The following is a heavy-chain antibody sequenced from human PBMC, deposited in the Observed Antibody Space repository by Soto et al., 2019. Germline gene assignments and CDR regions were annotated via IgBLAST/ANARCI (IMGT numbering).Heavy chain of an antibody. J-gene: IGHJ5*02. V-gene: IGHV1-18*01. CDR2: ISAYNGNT. D-gene: IGHD6-13*01. Sequence: ASVKVSCKASGYTFTSYGISWVRQAPGQGLEWMGWISAYNGNTNYAQKLQGRVTMTTDTSTSTAYMELRSLRSGGTAVYYCARDRGSSWYKEYNWFDPWGQGTLVTVSS. CDR3: ARDRGSSWYKEYNWFDP. CDR1: GYTFTSYG.